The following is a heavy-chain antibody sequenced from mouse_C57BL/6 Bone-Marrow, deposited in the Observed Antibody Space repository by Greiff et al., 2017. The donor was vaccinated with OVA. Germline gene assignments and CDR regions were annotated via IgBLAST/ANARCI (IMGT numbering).Heavy chain of an antibody. Sequence: EVQLQESGAELVKPGASVKLSCTASGFNFNDYYMHWVKQRTEQGLEWIGRIDPADGDTKYAPKFQGKATITADTSSNTAYLQLSSLTSEDSAVYYCAHGTTRDYLDYWGQGTTLTVSS. D-gene: IGHD2-1*01. V-gene: IGHV14-2*01. CDR1: GFNFNDYY. J-gene: IGHJ2*01. CDR2: IDPADGDT. CDR3: AHGTTRDYLDY.